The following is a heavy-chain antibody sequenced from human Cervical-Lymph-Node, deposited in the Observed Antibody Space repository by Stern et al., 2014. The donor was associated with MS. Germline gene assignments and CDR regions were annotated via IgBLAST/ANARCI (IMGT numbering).Heavy chain of an antibody. D-gene: IGHD3-16*01. CDR2: IIPKFGTT. CDR1: GGTFSDV. Sequence: QMQLVQSGPEVKKPGSSVKLSCKASGGTFSDVINWVRQAPGQGLDWMGGIIPKFGTTNYAQKFQGRVKITADESMTTGYMELTSLTSEDTALYYCATTFHWGQGTLITVSS. J-gene: IGHJ4*02. CDR3: ATTFH. V-gene: IGHV1-69*01.